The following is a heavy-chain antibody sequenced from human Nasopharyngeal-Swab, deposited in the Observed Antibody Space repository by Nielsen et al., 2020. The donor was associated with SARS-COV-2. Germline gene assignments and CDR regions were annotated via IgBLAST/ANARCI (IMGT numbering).Heavy chain of an antibody. J-gene: IGHJ4*02. CDR3: ASPYCTNGVCYSRAGFDS. CDR2: ISPNSGGT. V-gene: IGHV1-2*06. Sequence: SVNVSCKASGYTFTGYFLHWVRQAPGQGLEWMGRISPNSGGTNYAQKFQGRVTMTSDTSISTAYMELSSLRSDDPSVYYCASPYCTNGVCYSRAGFDSWGQGSLVTVSS. D-gene: IGHD2-8*01. CDR1: GYTFTGYF.